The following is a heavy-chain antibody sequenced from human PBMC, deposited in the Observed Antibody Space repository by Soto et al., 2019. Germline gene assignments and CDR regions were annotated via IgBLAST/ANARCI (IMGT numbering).Heavy chain of an antibody. Sequence: GGSLRLSCAASGFTFSSYAMSWVRQAPGKGLEWVSAISGSGGSTYYADSVKGRFTISRDNSKNTLYLQMNSLRAEDTAVYYCAKDLFESGYSYGDKLYYGMDVWGQGNTVTVSS. D-gene: IGHD5-18*01. J-gene: IGHJ6*02. CDR2: ISGSGGST. V-gene: IGHV3-23*01. CDR3: AKDLFESGYSYGDKLYYGMDV. CDR1: GFTFSSYA.